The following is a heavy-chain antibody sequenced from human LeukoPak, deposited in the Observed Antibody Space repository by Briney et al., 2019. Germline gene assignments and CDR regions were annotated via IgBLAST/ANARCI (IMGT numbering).Heavy chain of an antibody. CDR2: ISSIGGST. Sequence: GGSLRLSCSASGFTFSGYAMHWVRQAPGKGLEYVSAISSIGGSTYYADSVKGRFTISRDNSKNTLYLQMNSLRAEDTAVYYCARLSRTFSRLGAFDYWGQGTLVTVSS. V-gene: IGHV3-64*04. D-gene: IGHD2/OR15-2a*01. CDR1: GFTFSGYA. CDR3: ARLSRTFSRLGAFDY. J-gene: IGHJ4*02.